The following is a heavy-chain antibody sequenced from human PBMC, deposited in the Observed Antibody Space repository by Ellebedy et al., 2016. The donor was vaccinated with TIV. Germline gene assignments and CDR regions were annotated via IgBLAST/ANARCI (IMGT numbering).Heavy chain of an antibody. CDR3: ARTGSSWYDLPDY. Sequence: GESLKISCAASGFTVSSNYMSWVRQAPGKGLEWVSVIYSGGSTYYADSVKGRFTISRDNAKNSLYLQMNSLRAEDTAVYYCARTGSSWYDLPDYWGQGTLVTVSS. D-gene: IGHD6-13*01. V-gene: IGHV3-66*01. CDR1: GFTVSSNY. CDR2: IYSGGST. J-gene: IGHJ4*02.